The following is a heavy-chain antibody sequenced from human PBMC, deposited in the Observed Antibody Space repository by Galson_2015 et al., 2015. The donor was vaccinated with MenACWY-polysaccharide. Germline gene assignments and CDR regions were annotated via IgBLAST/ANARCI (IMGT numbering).Heavy chain of an antibody. Sequence: SLRLSCAISGFTFSSYAMNWVRQVPGKGLEWVSCISGSGADTYYADSVKGRFTISRDNSKNTLYLQMNSLRAEDTAVYYCAKAFPVQKAIVLSDYWGQGTLVTVSP. J-gene: IGHJ4*02. D-gene: IGHD5-24*01. CDR1: GFTFSSYA. CDR2: ISGSGADT. CDR3: AKAFPVQKAIVLSDY. V-gene: IGHV3-23*01.